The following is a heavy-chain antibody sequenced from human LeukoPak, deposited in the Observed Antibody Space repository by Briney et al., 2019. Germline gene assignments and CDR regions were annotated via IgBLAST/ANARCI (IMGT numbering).Heavy chain of an antibody. CDR2: IRYDGSNK. CDR1: GFTFSSYG. V-gene: IGHV3-30*02. D-gene: IGHD3-10*01. Sequence: GSLRLSCAASGFTFSSYGMHWVRQAPGKGLEWVAFIRYDGSNKYYADSVKGRFTISRDNSKNTLYLQMNSLRAEDTAVYYCAKDLRLWFGELTADLDYWGQGTLVTVSS. CDR3: AKDLRLWFGELTADLDY. J-gene: IGHJ4*02.